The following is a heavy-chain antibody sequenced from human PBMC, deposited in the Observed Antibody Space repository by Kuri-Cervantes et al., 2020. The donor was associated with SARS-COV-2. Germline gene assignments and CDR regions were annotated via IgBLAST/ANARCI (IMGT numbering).Heavy chain of an antibody. CDR3: ARGEQQLVQVGWFSDL. V-gene: IGHV1-69*05. Sequence: SVKVSCKASGRTLSNYAFSWVRQAPGQGLEWMGGIIPLFSTTNYAQRFQGRVTITMDESTNTVYMELSSLTSEDTAVYYCARGEQQLVQVGWFSDLWGRGTLVTVSS. D-gene: IGHD6-13*01. CDR1: GRTLSNYA. CDR2: IIPLFSTT. J-gene: IGHJ2*01.